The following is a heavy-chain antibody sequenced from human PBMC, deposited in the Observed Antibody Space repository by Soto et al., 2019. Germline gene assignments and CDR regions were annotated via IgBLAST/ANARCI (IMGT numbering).Heavy chain of an antibody. D-gene: IGHD4-17*01. CDR3: ARGRFRLRHYYYYMDV. J-gene: IGHJ6*03. V-gene: IGHV4-34*01. CDR2: INHSGST. CDR1: GLSFSGYY. Sequence: SETLSLTCAVYGLSFSGYYWSWIRQPTGKGLEWIGEINHSGSTNYNPSLKSRVTISVDTSKNQFSLRLSSVTAADTAVYYCARGRFRLRHYYYYMDVWGKGTTVTVSS.